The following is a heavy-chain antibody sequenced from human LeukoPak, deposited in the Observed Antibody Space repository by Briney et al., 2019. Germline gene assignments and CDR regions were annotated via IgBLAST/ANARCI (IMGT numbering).Heavy chain of an antibody. CDR3: ARDPQGLIAVAASFDY. J-gene: IGHJ4*02. CDR1: GFTFSSYA. CDR2: INSDGSGT. D-gene: IGHD6-19*01. Sequence: GGSLRLTCAASGFTFSSYAMSWVRQAPGKGLEWVSRINSDGSGTIYADAVKGRFTISRDNAKNTLYLQMNSLRAEDTAVYYCARDPQGLIAVAASFDYWGQGTLVTVSS. V-gene: IGHV3-74*01.